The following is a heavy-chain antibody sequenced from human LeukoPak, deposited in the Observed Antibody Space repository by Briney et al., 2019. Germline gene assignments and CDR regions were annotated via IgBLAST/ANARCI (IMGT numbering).Heavy chain of an antibody. D-gene: IGHD4-11*01. CDR1: GFTFSSYS. CDR2: ISSSSSTI. CDR3: ARDGAYSNYYYYYMDV. Sequence: GGSLRLSCAASGFTFSSYSMNWVRQAPGKGLEWVSYISSSSSTIYYADSVKGRFTISRDNAKNSLYLQMNSLRAEDTAVYYCARDGAYSNYYYYYMDVWGKGTTVTVSS. J-gene: IGHJ6*03. V-gene: IGHV3-48*01.